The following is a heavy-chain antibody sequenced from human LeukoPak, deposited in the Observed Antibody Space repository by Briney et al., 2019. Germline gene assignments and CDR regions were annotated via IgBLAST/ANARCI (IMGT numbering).Heavy chain of an antibody. CDR3: ARGCTSCPSGLHNWFDP. D-gene: IGHD2-2*01. V-gene: IGHV3-7*01. CDR2: IKKDGSEK. J-gene: IGHJ5*02. Sequence: GGSLRLSCAASGFTFSDYYMSWVRQAPGKGLEWVANIKKDGSEKYYVDSVKGRFTISRDNAKNSLYLQMNSLRVEDTAVYYCARGCTSCPSGLHNWFDPWGQGTLATVSS. CDR1: GFTFSDYY.